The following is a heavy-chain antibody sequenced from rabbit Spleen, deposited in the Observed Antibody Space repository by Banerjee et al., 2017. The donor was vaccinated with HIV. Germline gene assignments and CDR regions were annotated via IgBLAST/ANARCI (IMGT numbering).Heavy chain of an antibody. Sequence: QEQLEESGGGLVKPEGSLTLTCTASGFSFSSSYYMCWVRQAPGKGLEWIGCIYTGSGRTYYASWAKGRFTISKTSSTTVTLQMTSLTAADTATYFCARGDNVDGGYGYALNLWGQGTLVTVS. J-gene: IGHJ4*01. D-gene: IGHD6-1*01. CDR2: IYTGSGRT. CDR3: ARGDNVDGGYGYALNL. V-gene: IGHV1S45*01. CDR1: GFSFSSSYY.